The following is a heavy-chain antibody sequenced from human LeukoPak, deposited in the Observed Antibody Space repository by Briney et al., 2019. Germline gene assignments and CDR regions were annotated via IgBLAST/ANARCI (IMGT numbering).Heavy chain of an antibody. D-gene: IGHD2-2*01. Sequence: PGGSLRLSCAASGFTFSDYYMSWIRQAPGKGLEWVSYISSSGSTIYYADSVKGRFTISRDNAKNSLYLQMNSLRAEDTAVYYCARDGIVPAASLRFLYYYYMDVWGKGTTVTVSS. J-gene: IGHJ6*03. CDR3: ARDGIVPAASLRFLYYYYMDV. V-gene: IGHV3-11*04. CDR1: GFTFSDYY. CDR2: ISSSGSTI.